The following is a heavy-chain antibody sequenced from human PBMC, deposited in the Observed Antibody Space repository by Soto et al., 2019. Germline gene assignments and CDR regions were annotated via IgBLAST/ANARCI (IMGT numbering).Heavy chain of an antibody. CDR3: AREASEAVSPEYYYYGMDV. CDR1: GGSISSYY. CDR2: IYYSWST. D-gene: IGHD4-4*01. J-gene: IGHJ6*02. Sequence: SETLSLTCTVSGGSISSYYWSWIRQPPGKGLEWIGYIYYSWSTNYNPSLKSRVTISVDTSKNQFSLKLSSMTAADTAVYYCAREASEAVSPEYYYYGMDVWGQGTTVTVSS. V-gene: IGHV4-59*01.